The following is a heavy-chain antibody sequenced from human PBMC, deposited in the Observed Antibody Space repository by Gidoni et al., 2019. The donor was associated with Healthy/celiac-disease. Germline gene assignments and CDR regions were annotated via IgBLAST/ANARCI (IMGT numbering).Heavy chain of an antibody. V-gene: IGHV3-74*01. CDR3: ARDPADTAMGVIDY. Sequence: EVQLVVSGGGFVQHGGSLSLPCAASGSTFSSYWMHWVRQAPGKGLGWVPRINMDGSCTSYADSVKGRFTISRDNAKNTLYLQMNSLRAEDTAVYYCARDPADTAMGVIDYWGQGTLVTVSS. D-gene: IGHD5-18*01. J-gene: IGHJ4*02. CDR1: GSTFSSYW. CDR2: INMDGSCT.